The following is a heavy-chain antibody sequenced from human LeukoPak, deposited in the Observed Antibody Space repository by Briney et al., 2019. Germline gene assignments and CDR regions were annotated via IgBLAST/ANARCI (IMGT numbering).Heavy chain of an antibody. V-gene: IGHV4-4*07. D-gene: IGHD1-1*01. CDR3: ARDLAILPRRTTGTTWFDP. J-gene: IGHJ5*02. Sequence: KPSETLSLTCTVSGGSISSYYWSWIRQPAGKGLEWIGRIYTSGSTNYNPSLKSRVTMSVDTSKNQFSLKLSSVTAADTAVYYCARDLAILPRRTTGTTWFDPWGQGTLVTVSS. CDR1: GGSISSYY. CDR2: IYTSGST.